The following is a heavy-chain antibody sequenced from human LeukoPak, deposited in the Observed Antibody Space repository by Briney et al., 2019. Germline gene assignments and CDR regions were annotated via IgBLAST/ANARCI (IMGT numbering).Heavy chain of an antibody. D-gene: IGHD2-21*01. Sequence: GGSLRLSCAASGFTFSSYAMNWVRQAPGKGLEWVSFISSSSYIHYADSVKGRFAISRDNAKNSLYLQMNSLRAEDTAVYYCARQYCGRSSCYFDYWGQGTLVTVS. CDR2: ISSSSYI. J-gene: IGHJ4*02. CDR3: ARQYCGRSSCYFDY. V-gene: IGHV3-21*01. CDR1: GFTFSSYA.